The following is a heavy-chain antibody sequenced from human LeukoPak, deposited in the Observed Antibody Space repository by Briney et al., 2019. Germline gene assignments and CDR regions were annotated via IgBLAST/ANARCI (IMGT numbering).Heavy chain of an antibody. CDR1: GFTFSSYG. CDR3: ARVRDYYDSSGYYDYVIYFDY. V-gene: IGHV3-30*03. D-gene: IGHD3-22*01. Sequence: GGSLRLSCVASGFTFSSYGMHWVRQAPGKGLEWVAVISYDGSYKYYADSVKGRFTISRDNSKNTLSLQMNSLRGEDTAVYYCARVRDYYDSSGYYDYVIYFDYWGQGTLGTVSS. J-gene: IGHJ4*02. CDR2: ISYDGSYK.